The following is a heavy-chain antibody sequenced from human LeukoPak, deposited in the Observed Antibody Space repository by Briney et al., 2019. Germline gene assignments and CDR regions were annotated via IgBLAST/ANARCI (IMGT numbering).Heavy chain of an antibody. D-gene: IGHD1-20*01. CDR1: GDSVSSNSAA. CDR2: TYYRSKWYN. Sequence: SQTLSLTCAISGDSVSSNSAAWNWIRQSPSRGLEWLGRTYYRSKWYNDYAVSVKSRITINPDTSKNQFYLQLNSVNPEDPAVYYCARGVRGITGILQPFAPWGQGGLVTVSS. CDR3: ARGVRGITGILQPFAP. V-gene: IGHV6-1*01. J-gene: IGHJ5*02.